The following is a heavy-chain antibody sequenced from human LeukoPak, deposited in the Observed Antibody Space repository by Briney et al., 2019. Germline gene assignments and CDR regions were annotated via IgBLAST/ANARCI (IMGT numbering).Heavy chain of an antibody. D-gene: IGHD3-9*01. Sequence: GGSLRLSCAASGFTVSSNYMSWVRQAPGKGLEWVSYISSSSSTIYYADSVKGRFTISRDNAKNSLYLQMNSLRAEDTAVYYCAREDHDILTGSSWFDPWGQGTLVTVSS. CDR1: GFTVSSNY. V-gene: IGHV3-48*04. CDR3: AREDHDILTGSSWFDP. CDR2: ISSSSSTI. J-gene: IGHJ5*02.